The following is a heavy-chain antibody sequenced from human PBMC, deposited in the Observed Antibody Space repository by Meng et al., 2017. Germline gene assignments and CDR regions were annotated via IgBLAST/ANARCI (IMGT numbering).Heavy chain of an antibody. CDR2: AYYRSKWYH. V-gene: IGHV6-1*01. Sequence: QQQVAHSGPGRVKATQTLSLMCANSGDSVSSNSAAWHWIRQSPSRGLEWLGRAYYRSKWYHDYAESVKSRISIDPDTSKNQFSLQLRSVTPEDSAVYYCARGSYSFDSWGQRTLVTVSS. D-gene: IGHD1-26*01. CDR1: GDSVSSNSAA. CDR3: ARGSYSFDS. J-gene: IGHJ4*02.